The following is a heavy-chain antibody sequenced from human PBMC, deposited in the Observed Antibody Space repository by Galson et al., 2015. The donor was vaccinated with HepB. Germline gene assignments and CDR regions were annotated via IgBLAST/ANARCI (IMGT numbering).Heavy chain of an antibody. CDR2: FDPEDGET. D-gene: IGHD3-22*01. J-gene: IGHJ3*02. Sequence: SVKVSCKVSGYTLTELSMHWVRQAPGRGLEWMGGFDPEDGETIYAQKFQGRVTMTEDTSTDTAYMELSSLRSEDTAVYYCARGYYDSSGSLDAFDIWGQGTMVTVSS. V-gene: IGHV1-24*01. CDR1: GYTLTELS. CDR3: ARGYYDSSGSLDAFDI.